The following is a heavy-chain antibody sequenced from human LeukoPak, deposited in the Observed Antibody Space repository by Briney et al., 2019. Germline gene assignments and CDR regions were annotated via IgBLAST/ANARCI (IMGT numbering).Heavy chain of an antibody. J-gene: IGHJ6*03. V-gene: IGHV4-34*01. CDR2: INHSGST. CDR3: ARDRNYYDPFYYMDV. D-gene: IGHD3-22*01. CDR1: GGSFSGYY. Sequence: SETLSLTCAVYGGSFSGYYWSWIRQPPGKGLEWIGEINHSGSTNYNPSLKSRVTISVDTSKNQFSLKLSSVTAADTAVYYCARDRNYYDPFYYMDVWGKGTTVTVSS.